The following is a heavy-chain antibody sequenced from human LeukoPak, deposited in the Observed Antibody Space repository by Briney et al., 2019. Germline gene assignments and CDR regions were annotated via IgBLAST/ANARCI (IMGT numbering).Heavy chain of an antibody. CDR3: ARAREFYYGMDV. J-gene: IGHJ6*02. CDR2: ISSSSSYI. CDR1: GFTFSSYS. Sequence: GGSLRLSCAASGFTFSSYSMNWVRQAPGKGLEWVSSISSSSSYIYYADSVKGRFTISRDNAKNTLYLQMNSLGAEDTAVYYCARAREFYYGMDVWGQGTTVTVSS. V-gene: IGHV3-21*04.